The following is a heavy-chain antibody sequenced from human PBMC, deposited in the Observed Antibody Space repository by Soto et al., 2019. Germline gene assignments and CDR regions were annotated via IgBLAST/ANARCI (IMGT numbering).Heavy chain of an antibody. J-gene: IGHJ4*02. CDR2: IIPILGIA. CDR1: GGTFSSYT. D-gene: IGHD2-15*01. Sequence: QVQLVQSGAEVKKPGSSVKVSCKASGGTFSSYTISWVRQAPGQGLEWMGRIIPILGIANYAQKFHGRVTITADKSTSTAYMELSSLRSEDTAVYYCARDLGSCSGGSCPYYFDYWGQGTLVTVSS. CDR3: ARDLGSCSGGSCPYYFDY. V-gene: IGHV1-69*08.